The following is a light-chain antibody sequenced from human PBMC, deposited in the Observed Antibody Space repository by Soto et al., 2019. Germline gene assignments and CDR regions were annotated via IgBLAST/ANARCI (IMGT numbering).Light chain of an antibody. CDR1: QSVSSSY. CDR3: QQYGTSPPLT. CDR2: GAS. J-gene: IGKJ4*01. Sequence: EIVLMQSPGTLSLSPGERATLSCRASQSVSSSYLAWYQQKPGQAPRLLIDGASSTATGTPDRFSGSGAGTDFTLTISRLEPEDFAVYYCQQYGTSPPLTFGGGTKVEIK. V-gene: IGKV3-20*01.